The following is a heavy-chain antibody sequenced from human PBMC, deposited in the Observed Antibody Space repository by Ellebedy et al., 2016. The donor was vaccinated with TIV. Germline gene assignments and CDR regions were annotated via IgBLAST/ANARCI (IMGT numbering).Heavy chain of an antibody. CDR1: GGSITTYF. J-gene: IGHJ4*02. Sequence: MPSETLSLTCTVSGGSITTYFWSWIRQPPGKGLEWIGYIHYSGSTNSNPSLKSRVTISVDTSKNHFSLRLSSVTAADTAVYYCARYSCPSGVCTHFAYWGQGALVTVSS. D-gene: IGHD2-8*01. V-gene: IGHV4-59*08. CDR2: IHYSGST. CDR3: ARYSCPSGVCTHFAY.